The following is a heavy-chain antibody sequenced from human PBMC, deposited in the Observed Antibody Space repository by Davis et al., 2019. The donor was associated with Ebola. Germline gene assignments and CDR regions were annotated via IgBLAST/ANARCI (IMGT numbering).Heavy chain of an antibody. J-gene: IGHJ2*01. CDR2: IYPGDSDT. V-gene: IGHV5-51*01. D-gene: IGHD3-22*01. CDR3: ARTEFYYEGSGYEI. CDR1: GSSFSNSW. Sequence: GESLKISCRDSGSSFSNSWIARVRQMPGKGLEWMGIIYPGDSDTRYRPSFQGQVTLSADRSVTTAYLQWSSLKASDTAMYYCARTEFYYEGSGYEIWGRGTLVTVSS.